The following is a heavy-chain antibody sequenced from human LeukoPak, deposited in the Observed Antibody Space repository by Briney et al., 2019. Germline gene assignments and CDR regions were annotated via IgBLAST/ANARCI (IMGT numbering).Heavy chain of an antibody. CDR2: INHSGST. J-gene: IGHJ4*02. Sequence: KTSETLSLTCAVYGGSFSGYYWSWIRQPPGKGLEWIGEINHSGSTNYNPSLKSRVTISVDTSKKQFSQKLSSVTAADTAVYYCARDFQYSSFGYWGQGTLVTVFS. D-gene: IGHD6-6*01. CDR1: GGSFSGYY. CDR3: ARDFQYSSFGY. V-gene: IGHV4-34*01.